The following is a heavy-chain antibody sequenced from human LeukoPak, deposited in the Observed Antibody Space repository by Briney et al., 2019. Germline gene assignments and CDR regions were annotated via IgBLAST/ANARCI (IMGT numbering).Heavy chain of an antibody. J-gene: IGHJ4*02. CDR3: ASGILHSGSYPCPFVH. CDR1: GGSISSSSHY. V-gene: IGHV4-39*07. D-gene: IGHD1-26*01. CDR2: IYYSGST. Sequence: SETLSPTCTVPGGSISSSSHYWGWIRHPPGKGLEWIGSIYYSGSTYYNPSLTSRSTIRVDTSTIQSSLKLRAFPAPDRAVSFCASGILHSGSYPCPFVHWGQGTLLSVPS.